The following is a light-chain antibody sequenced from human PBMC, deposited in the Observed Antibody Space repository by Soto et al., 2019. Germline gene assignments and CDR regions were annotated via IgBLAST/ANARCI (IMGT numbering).Light chain of an antibody. J-gene: IGKJ2*01. CDR2: KVS. V-gene: IGKV2-30*01. Sequence: DVVMTQSPLFLPVTLGQPASISCRSSQSLVSMDGNTYFHWFQQRPGHAPRRLIYKVSNRDSGVPARFSGSGSGTDFTVKISRVEAEDLGIYCCLQRTHSPPTFGQGTKLEIK. CDR1: QSLVSMDGNTY. CDR3: LQRTHSPPT.